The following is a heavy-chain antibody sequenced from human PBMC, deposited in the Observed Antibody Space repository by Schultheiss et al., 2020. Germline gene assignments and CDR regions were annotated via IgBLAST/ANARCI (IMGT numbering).Heavy chain of an antibody. CDR1: GGTFSSYA. CDR3: ARDLAGYCTNGVCSHTN. J-gene: IGHJ4*02. V-gene: IGHV1-2*02. D-gene: IGHD2-8*01. CDR2: INPNSGGT. Sequence: ASVKVSCKASGGTFSSYAISWVRQAPGQGLEWMGWINPNSGGTNYAQKFQGRVTITSDRSVSTAYMELSSLRSEDTAVYYCARDLAGYCTNGVCSHTNWGQGTLVTVSS.